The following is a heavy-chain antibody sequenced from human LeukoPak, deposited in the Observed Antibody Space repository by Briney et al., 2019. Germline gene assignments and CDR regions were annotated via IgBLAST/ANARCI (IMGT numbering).Heavy chain of an antibody. Sequence: PGGSLRLSCAASGFTFSSYAMHWVRQAPGKGLEWVAVISYDGSNKYYADSVKGRFTISRDNSKNTLYLQMNSLRAEDTAVYYCAKVGQQLVLDYWGQGTLVTVSS. D-gene: IGHD6-13*01. CDR1: GFTFSSYA. V-gene: IGHV3-30*04. CDR3: AKVGQQLVLDY. J-gene: IGHJ4*02. CDR2: ISYDGSNK.